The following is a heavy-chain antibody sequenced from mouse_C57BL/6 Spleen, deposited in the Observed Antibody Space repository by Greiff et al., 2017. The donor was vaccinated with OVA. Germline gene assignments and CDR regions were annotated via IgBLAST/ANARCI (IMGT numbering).Heavy chain of an antibody. CDR2: ISSGSSTI. Sequence: EVHLVESGGGLVKPGGSLKLSCAASGFTFSDYGMHWVRQAPEKGLEWVAYISSGSSTIYYADTVKGRFTISRDNAKNTLFLQMTSLRSEDTAMYYCARGGDGYYFAWFAYWGQGTLVTVSA. CDR3: ARGGDGYYFAWFAY. CDR1: GFTFSDYG. V-gene: IGHV5-17*01. D-gene: IGHD2-3*01. J-gene: IGHJ3*01.